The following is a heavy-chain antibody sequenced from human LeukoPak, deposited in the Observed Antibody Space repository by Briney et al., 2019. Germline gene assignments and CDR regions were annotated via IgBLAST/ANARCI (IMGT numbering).Heavy chain of an antibody. CDR3: ARTGGLRWCDI. J-gene: IGHJ3*02. Sequence: SETLSLTCTDSGGSISSGDYYWSWIRQPPGKGLEWIGYIYYSGSTNYNPSLKSRVTISVDTSKNQFSLKLSSVTAADTAVYYCARTGGLRWCDIWGQGTMVTVSS. D-gene: IGHD4-23*01. CDR2: IYYSGST. V-gene: IGHV4-61*08. CDR1: GGSISSGDYY.